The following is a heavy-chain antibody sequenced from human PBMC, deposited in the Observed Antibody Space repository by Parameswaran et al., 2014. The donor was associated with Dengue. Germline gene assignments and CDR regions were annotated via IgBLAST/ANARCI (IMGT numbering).Heavy chain of an antibody. CDR3: ARVANIAARRGRLGY. D-gene: IGHD6-6*01. CDR2: MNPNSGNT. Sequence: WVRQAPGQGLEWMGWMNPNSGNTGYAQKFQGRVTMTRNTSISTAYMELSSLRSEDTAVYYCARVANIAARRGRLGYWGQGTLVTVSS. J-gene: IGHJ4*02. V-gene: IGHV1-8*01.